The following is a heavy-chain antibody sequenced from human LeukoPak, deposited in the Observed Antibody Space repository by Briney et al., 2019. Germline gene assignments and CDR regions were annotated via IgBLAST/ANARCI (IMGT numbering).Heavy chain of an antibody. V-gene: IGHV3-23*01. D-gene: IGHD3-3*01. CDR2: ISGSGGST. CDR3: AKGPIFGPVPYYFDY. CDR1: GFTFGDYA. Sequence: GGSLRLSCTASGFTFGDYAMSWVRQAPGKGLEWVSAISGSGGSTYYADSVKGRFTISRDNSKNTLYLQMNSLRAEDTAVYYCAKGPIFGPVPYYFDYWGQGTLVTVSS. J-gene: IGHJ4*02.